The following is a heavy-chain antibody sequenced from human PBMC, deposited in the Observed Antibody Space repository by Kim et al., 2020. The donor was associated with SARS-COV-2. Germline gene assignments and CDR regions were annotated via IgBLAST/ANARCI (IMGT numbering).Heavy chain of an antibody. Sequence: NGRFTISRDNSKNTLYLQMSSLRTEDTAVYYCVKDPKGVAATGQYYFDFWGQGTLVTVTS. J-gene: IGHJ4*02. D-gene: IGHD6-13*01. CDR3: VKDPKGVAATGQYYFDF. V-gene: IGHV3-64D*06.